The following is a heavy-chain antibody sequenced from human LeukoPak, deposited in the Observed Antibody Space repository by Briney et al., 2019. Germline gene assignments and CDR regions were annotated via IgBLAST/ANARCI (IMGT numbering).Heavy chain of an antibody. V-gene: IGHV4-59*08. CDR1: GGSSSGYY. Sequence: PSETLALNCAVAGGSSSGYYWICIRQPPALGLELIGYIYYRGSTNYNPSLKSRVTISVDTSKNQFSLKLSSVTAADTAVYYCARLGGGPPYYMDVWGKGTTVTVSS. CDR3: ARLGGGPPYYMDV. CDR2: IYYRGST. J-gene: IGHJ6*03. D-gene: IGHD2-21*01.